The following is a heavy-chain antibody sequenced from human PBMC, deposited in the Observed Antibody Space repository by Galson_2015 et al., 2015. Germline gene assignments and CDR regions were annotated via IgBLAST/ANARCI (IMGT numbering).Heavy chain of an antibody. D-gene: IGHD6-19*01. Sequence: SLRLSCTASGFTFSRSAMTWVRQAPGKGLEWVSRISGSGLDWVSRISGSGATTYYTDSVKGRFTISRDNSKNTLYLQVSSLRADDTAVYYCLKGGWVTTFDSWGKGTLVTVSS. CDR2: ISGSGLDWVSRISGSGATT. CDR1: GFTFSRSA. J-gene: IGHJ4*02. V-gene: IGHV3-23*01. CDR3: LKGGWVTTFDS.